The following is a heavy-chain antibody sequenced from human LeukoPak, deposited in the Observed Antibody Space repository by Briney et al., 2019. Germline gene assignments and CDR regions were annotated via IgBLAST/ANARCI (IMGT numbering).Heavy chain of an antibody. CDR1: GFTFSSYA. D-gene: IGHD3-22*01. Sequence: GGSLRLSCAASGFTFSSYAMSWVRQAPGKGLEWVSAISGSGGSTYYADSVKGRFTISRDNSKNTLYLQMNSLRAEDTAVYYCAKGPTMIVVVIPDYWGQGTLVTVSS. CDR3: AKGPTMIVVVIPDY. J-gene: IGHJ4*02. V-gene: IGHV3-23*01. CDR2: ISGSGGST.